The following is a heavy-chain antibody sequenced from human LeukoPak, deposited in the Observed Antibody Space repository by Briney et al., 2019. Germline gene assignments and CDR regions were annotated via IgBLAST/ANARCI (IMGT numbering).Heavy chain of an antibody. CDR2: ISGDGFTT. Sequence: GGSLRLSCAASGFTFDRFAMHWVRQAPGKGLEWISLISGDGFTTYYVDSVKGRFTMSRDNSKNSLYLQMKSLRTEDTALYYCGRDHVYGGADYWGQGTLVTVSS. CDR1: GFTFDRFA. D-gene: IGHD4-23*01. J-gene: IGHJ4*02. V-gene: IGHV3-43*02. CDR3: GRDHVYGGADY.